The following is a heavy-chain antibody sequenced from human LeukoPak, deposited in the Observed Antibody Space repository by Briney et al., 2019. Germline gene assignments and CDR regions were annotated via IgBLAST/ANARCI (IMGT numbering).Heavy chain of an antibody. Sequence: ASVKVSCKASGYTFTGYYMHWVRQAPGQGLEWMGWINPNSGGTNYAQKFQGRVTMTRGTSISTAYMELSRLRSDDTAEYYCAILRYYYDSSGYPPWGQGTLVTVSS. V-gene: IGHV1-2*02. CDR1: GYTFTGYY. J-gene: IGHJ5*02. D-gene: IGHD3-22*01. CDR3: AILRYYYDSSGYPP. CDR2: INPNSGGT.